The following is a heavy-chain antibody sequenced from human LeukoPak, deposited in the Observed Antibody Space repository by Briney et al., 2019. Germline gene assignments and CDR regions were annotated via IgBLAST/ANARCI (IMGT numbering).Heavy chain of an antibody. CDR2: INPSGGST. V-gene: IGHV1-46*01. D-gene: IGHD6-13*01. CDR1: GYTFTSYY. J-gene: IGHJ6*02. Sequence: ASVKVSCKASGYTFTSYYMRWVRQAPGQGLEWMGIINPSGGSTSYAQKFQGRVTMTRDTSTSTVYMELSSLRSEDTAVYYCARFSSSLYGMDVWGQGTTVTVSS. CDR3: ARFSSSLYGMDV.